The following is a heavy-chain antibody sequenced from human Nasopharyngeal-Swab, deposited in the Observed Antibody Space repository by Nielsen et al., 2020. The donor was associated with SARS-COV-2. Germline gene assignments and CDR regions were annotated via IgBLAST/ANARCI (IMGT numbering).Heavy chain of an antibody. V-gene: IGHV3-7*04. D-gene: IGHD2-15*01. CDR2: IRQDGGAK. CDR3: AREGVGGFDV. CDR1: GFRPSGYW. J-gene: IGHJ3*01. Sequence: GALKISCAASGFRPSGYWLSWVRQAPGKGLEWVSNIRQDGGAKSYGDSVKGRFTISRDNAKNSVSLQMNSLRAEDTAVYYCAREGVGGFDVWGQGTMVTVSS.